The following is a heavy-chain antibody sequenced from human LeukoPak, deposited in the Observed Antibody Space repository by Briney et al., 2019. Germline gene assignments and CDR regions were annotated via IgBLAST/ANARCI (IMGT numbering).Heavy chain of an antibody. CDR2: IKQDGSEK. J-gene: IGHJ4*02. V-gene: IGHV3-7*01. CDR1: GFTFSSYW. Sequence: PGGSLRLSCAASGFTFSSYWMSWVRQAPGKGLEWVANIKQDGSEKHYVDSVKGRFTISRDNAKNSLYLQMNSLRAEDTAVYYCASQQGAYGDHAGNYFDYWGQGTLVTVSS. CDR3: ASQQGAYGDHAGNYFDY. D-gene: IGHD4-17*01.